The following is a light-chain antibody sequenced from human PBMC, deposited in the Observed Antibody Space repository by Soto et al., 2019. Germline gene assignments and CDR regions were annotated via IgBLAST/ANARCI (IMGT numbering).Light chain of an antibody. J-gene: IGKJ4*01. CDR2: WAS. CDR1: QSVLYSSNNKNY. V-gene: IGKV4-1*01. CDR3: QQYYSTPLT. Sequence: FVMTQSPDSLAVSLCERATINCKSSQSVLYSSNNKNYLAWYQQKPGQPPKLLIYWASTRESGVPDRFSGSGSGTDFTLTISSLQAEDVAVYYCQQYYSTPLTFGGGTKVDI.